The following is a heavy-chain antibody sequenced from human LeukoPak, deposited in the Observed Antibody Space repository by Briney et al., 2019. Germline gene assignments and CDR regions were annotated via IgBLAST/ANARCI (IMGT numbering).Heavy chain of an antibody. CDR1: GYTFTSYY. J-gene: IGHJ3*02. D-gene: IGHD3-22*01. CDR2: INPSGGST. CDR3: ARQRITMTVVVRGAFDI. V-gene: IGHV1-46*01. Sequence: ASVKVSCKASGYTFTSYYMHWVRQAPGQGLEWMGIINPSGGSTSYAQKFQGRVTMTRDMSTSTVYMELSSLRSEDTAVYYCARQRITMTVVVRGAFDIWGQGTMVTVSS.